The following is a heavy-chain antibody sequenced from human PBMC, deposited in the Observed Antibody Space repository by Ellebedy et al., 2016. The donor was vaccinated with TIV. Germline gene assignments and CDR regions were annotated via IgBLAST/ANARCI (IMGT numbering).Heavy chain of an antibody. CDR3: ARSAAGTVDY. V-gene: IGHV1-3*01. J-gene: IGHJ4*02. Sequence: AASVKVSCKASGYTFTSYAIHWVRQAPGQRLEWMGWINAGNGNTRYSQKFQGRVTITRDTSASTAYMEVSSLRSEDTAVYYCARSAAGTVDYWGQGTQVTVSS. CDR1: GYTFTSYA. CDR2: INAGNGNT. D-gene: IGHD6-13*01.